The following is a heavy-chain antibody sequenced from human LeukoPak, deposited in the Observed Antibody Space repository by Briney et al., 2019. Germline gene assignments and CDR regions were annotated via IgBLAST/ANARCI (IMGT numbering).Heavy chain of an antibody. CDR3: ATNILVRDIINWFDP. CDR1: GYTFTGYY. CDR2: INPNSGGT. D-gene: IGHD3-10*01. V-gene: IGHV1-2*02. Sequence: VASVKVSCKASGYTFTGYYMHWVRQAPGQGLEWMGWINPNSGGTNYAQKFQGRVTMTRDTSISTAYMELSRLRSDDTAVYYCATNILVRDIINWFDPWGQGTLVTVSS. J-gene: IGHJ5*02.